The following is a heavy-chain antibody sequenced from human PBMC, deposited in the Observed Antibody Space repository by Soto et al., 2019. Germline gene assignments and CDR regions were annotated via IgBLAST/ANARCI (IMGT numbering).Heavy chain of an antibody. CDR3: AKDLYRGEVGAINYYYGMDV. J-gene: IGHJ6*02. CDR2: ILYDGSKK. Sequence: GGSLRLSCAAAGFTFSYYVMHWVRQAPGKGLEWVALILYDGSKKYYADSVKGRFTISRDNSKNTLYLQMNSLRAEDTAVYYCAKDLYRGEVGAINYYYGMDVWGQGTTVTVSS. D-gene: IGHD1-26*01. CDR1: GFTFSYYV. V-gene: IGHV3-30*18.